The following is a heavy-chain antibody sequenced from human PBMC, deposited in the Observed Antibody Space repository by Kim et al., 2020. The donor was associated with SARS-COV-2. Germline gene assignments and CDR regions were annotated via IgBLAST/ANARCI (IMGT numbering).Heavy chain of an antibody. D-gene: IGHD3-10*01. CDR1: GGSISSYY. CDR3: AREAGSPLKPYYYYGMDV. Sequence: SETLSLTCTVSGGSISSYYWSWIRQPPGKGLEWIGYIYYSGYTNYNPSLKSRVTISVDTSKNQFSLKLSSVTAADTAVYYCAREAGSPLKPYYYYGMDVWGQGTTVTVSS. CDR2: IYYSGYT. V-gene: IGHV4-59*01. J-gene: IGHJ6*02.